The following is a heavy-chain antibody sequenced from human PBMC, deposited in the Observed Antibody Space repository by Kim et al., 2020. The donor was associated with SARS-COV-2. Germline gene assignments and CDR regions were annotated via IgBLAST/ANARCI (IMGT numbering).Heavy chain of an antibody. CDR2: IYTSVST. D-gene: IGHD3-3*01. Sequence: SETLSLTCTVSGGSISRYYWSWIRQPAGKGLEWIGRIYTSVSTNYNPSLKSRVTMSVDTSKNQFSLKLSSVTAADTAVYYCARDLYYDFWSGNLDYWGQGTLVTVSS. J-gene: IGHJ4*02. CDR1: GGSISRYY. V-gene: IGHV4-4*07. CDR3: ARDLYYDFWSGNLDY.